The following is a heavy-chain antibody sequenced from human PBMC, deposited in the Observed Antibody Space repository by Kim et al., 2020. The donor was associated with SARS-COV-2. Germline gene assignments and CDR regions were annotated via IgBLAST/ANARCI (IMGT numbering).Heavy chain of an antibody. CDR3: AKGGLYSNNALDY. Sequence: YADSVKGRFTISRDTSKNTVYLQMNRLRVEDTAVYYCAKGGLYSNNALDYWGQGTLVTVSS. V-gene: IGHV3-23*01. D-gene: IGHD6-13*01. J-gene: IGHJ4*02.